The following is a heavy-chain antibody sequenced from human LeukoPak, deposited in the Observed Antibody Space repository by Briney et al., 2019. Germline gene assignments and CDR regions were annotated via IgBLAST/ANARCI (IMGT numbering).Heavy chain of an antibody. Sequence: GGSLRLSCAASGFTFSSYAMSWVRQAPGKGLEWVSAISGSGGSTYYADSVKGRFTISRDNSKNPLYLQMNSLRAEDTAVYYCAKGGYDYVEIGYFDYWGQGTLVTVSS. V-gene: IGHV3-23*01. D-gene: IGHD5-12*01. CDR2: ISGSGGST. CDR3: AKGGYDYVEIGYFDY. J-gene: IGHJ4*02. CDR1: GFTFSSYA.